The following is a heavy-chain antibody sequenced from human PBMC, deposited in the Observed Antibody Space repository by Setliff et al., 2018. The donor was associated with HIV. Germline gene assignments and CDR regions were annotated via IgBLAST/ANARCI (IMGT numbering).Heavy chain of an antibody. CDR3: ARRNSGWYDAFDI. Sequence: SETLSLTCAASGSSISNGYYWGWIRQPPGEGLEWIGSIYHSGSTYYNPSLKSRVTISVDTSKNQFSLKLSSVTAADTAVYHCARRNSGWYDAFDIWGQGTMVTVSS. CDR2: IYHSGST. CDR1: GSSISNGYY. J-gene: IGHJ3*02. D-gene: IGHD6-19*01. V-gene: IGHV4-38-2*01.